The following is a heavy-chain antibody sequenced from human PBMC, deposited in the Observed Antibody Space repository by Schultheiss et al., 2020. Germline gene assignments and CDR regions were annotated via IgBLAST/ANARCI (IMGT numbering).Heavy chain of an antibody. CDR1: GGSFSGYY. D-gene: IGHD6-13*01. Sequence: SQTLSLTCAVYGGSFSGYYWSWIRQPPGKGLEWIGEINHSGSTNYNPSLKSRVTISVDTSKNQFSLKLSSVTAADTAVYYCARPGIAAAGTLFGYFQHWGQGTLVTVSS. CDR3: ARPGIAAAGTLFGYFQH. CDR2: INHSGST. J-gene: IGHJ1*01. V-gene: IGHV4-34*01.